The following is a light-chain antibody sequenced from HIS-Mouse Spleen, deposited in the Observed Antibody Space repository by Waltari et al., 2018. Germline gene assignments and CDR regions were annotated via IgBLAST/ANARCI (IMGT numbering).Light chain of an antibody. J-gene: IGLJ2*01. CDR1: ALPKQY. Sequence: SYELTQPPSVSVSPGQTARITCSGDALPKQYAYWYQQKPGQAPVLVIYKDSERPSGIPERLSGSSSGTTVTLTISGVQAEDEAEYYCQSADSSGTYVFGGGTKLTVL. V-gene: IGLV3-25*03. CDR2: KDS. CDR3: QSADSSGTYV.